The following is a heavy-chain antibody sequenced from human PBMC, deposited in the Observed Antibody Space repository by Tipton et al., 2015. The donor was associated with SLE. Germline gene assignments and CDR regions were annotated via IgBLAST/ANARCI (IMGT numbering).Heavy chain of an antibody. CDR3: ARGIGGYLPFDY. V-gene: IGHV4-59*11. CDR2: ISDSGST. Sequence: TLSLTCTVSDASISGHYWSWIRQPPGKGLEWIGYISDSGSTNYNPSLKSRVTISVDMSKNQVSLKLFSVTAADTAVYFCARGIGGYLPFDYWGQGTLITVSS. D-gene: IGHD3-16*01. CDR1: DASISGHY. J-gene: IGHJ4*02.